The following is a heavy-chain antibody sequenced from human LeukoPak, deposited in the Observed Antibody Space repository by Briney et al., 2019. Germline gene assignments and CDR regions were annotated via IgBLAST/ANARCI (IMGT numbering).Heavy chain of an antibody. Sequence: VSGPTLVNPTQTLTLTCTFSGFSLSTSGVGVGWIRQPPGKALEWLALIYWNDDKLYSPSLKSRLTITKDTSKKQVVLTMTNMVPVDTATYYCAHALLWFGGDNFDPWGQGTLVTVSS. J-gene: IGHJ5*02. CDR2: IYWNDDK. D-gene: IGHD3-10*01. CDR1: GFSLSTSGVG. V-gene: IGHV2-5*01. CDR3: AHALLWFGGDNFDP.